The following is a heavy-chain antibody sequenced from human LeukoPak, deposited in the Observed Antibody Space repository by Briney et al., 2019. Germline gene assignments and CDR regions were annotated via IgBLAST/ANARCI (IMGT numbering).Heavy chain of an antibody. Sequence: SSETLSLTCAVYGGSFSGYYWSWIRQPPGKGLEWIGEINHSGSTNYNPSLKSRVTISVDTSKNQFSLKLSSVTAADTAVYYCARGRNWGQGTLVTVSS. J-gene: IGHJ4*02. CDR2: INHSGST. V-gene: IGHV4-34*01. CDR3: ARGRN. CDR1: GGSFSGYY.